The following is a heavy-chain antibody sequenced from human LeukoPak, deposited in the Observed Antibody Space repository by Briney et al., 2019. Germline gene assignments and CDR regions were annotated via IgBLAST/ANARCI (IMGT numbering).Heavy chain of an antibody. CDR3: AKDQSGFDY. V-gene: IGHV3-23*01. J-gene: IGHJ4*02. CDR2: ISNSGGST. Sequence: GGSLRLSCAASGFTVSNYGMSWVRQAPGKGLEWVSGISNSGGSTHYADSVKGRFSISRDNSKNTLYLQMNSLRAEDTAVYYCAKDQSGFDYWGQGTLVTVSS. CDR1: GFTVSNYG.